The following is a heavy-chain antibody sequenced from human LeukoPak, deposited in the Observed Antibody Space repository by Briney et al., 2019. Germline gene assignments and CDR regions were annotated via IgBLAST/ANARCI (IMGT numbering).Heavy chain of an antibody. CDR1: GYTFTSYG. J-gene: IGHJ5*02. Sequence: ASVKVSCKASGYTFTSYGTSWVRQAPGQGLEWMGWISAYNGNTNYAQKLQGRVTMTTDTSTSTAYMELRSLRSDDTAVYYCARDYLSGEATGSSFDPWGQGTLVTVSS. D-gene: IGHD5-12*01. CDR3: ARDYLSGEATGSSFDP. V-gene: IGHV1-18*01. CDR2: ISAYNGNT.